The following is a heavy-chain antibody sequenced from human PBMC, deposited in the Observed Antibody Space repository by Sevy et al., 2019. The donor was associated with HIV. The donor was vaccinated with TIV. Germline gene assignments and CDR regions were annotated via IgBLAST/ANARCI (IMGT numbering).Heavy chain of an antibody. CDR1: GFTFSSYA. V-gene: IGHV3-30-3*01. D-gene: IGHD4-17*01. Sequence: GGSLRLSCAASGFTFSSYAMHWVRQAPGKGLEWVAVISYDGSNKYYADSVKGRFTTSRDNSKNTLYLQMNSLRAEDTAVYYCARSKTTVVTDFDYWGQGTLVTVSS. CDR2: ISYDGSNK. CDR3: ARSKTTVVTDFDY. J-gene: IGHJ4*02.